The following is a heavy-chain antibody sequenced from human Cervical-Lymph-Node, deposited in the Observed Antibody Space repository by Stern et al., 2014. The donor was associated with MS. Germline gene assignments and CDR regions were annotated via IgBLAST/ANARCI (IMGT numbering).Heavy chain of an antibody. Sequence: QVQLQGSGPGLVKPSQTLSLTCTVSGDSISSGGYYWSWIRQHPGKGLEWIGDINYRGRTYYKPSLKRRVTISVDTSKNTFSLKLTSVTAADTAVYYCARATLGGLDWYFDLWGRGTLVTASS. CDR2: INYRGRT. CDR3: ARATLGGLDWYFDL. D-gene: IGHD3-16*01. V-gene: IGHV4-31*03. CDR1: GDSISSGGYY. J-gene: IGHJ2*01.